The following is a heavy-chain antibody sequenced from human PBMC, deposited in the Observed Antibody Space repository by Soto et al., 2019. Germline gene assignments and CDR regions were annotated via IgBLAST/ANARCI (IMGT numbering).Heavy chain of an antibody. V-gene: IGHV2-5*02. CDR2: IYWDDDK. J-gene: IGHJ4*02. Sequence: QITLKESGPTLVKPTQTLTLTCTFSGFSLSTSGVGVGWIRQPPGKALEWLALIYWDDDKRYSPCLKSRLTITKDTSKNQVVLTMTNIDPVDTATYSCAHRVGIAALDYWGQGTLVTVSS. D-gene: IGHD6-13*01. CDR3: AHRVGIAALDY. CDR1: GFSLSTSGVG.